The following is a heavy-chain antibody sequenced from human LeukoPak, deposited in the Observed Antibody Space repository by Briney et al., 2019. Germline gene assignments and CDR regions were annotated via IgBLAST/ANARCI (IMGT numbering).Heavy chain of an antibody. D-gene: IGHD3-10*01. CDR1: GGSFSGYY. J-gene: IGHJ4*02. CDR3: GRSRYYYGSGSYYRGSFDY. CDR2: INHSGST. V-gene: IGHV4-34*01. Sequence: SETLSLTCAVYGGSFSGYYWSWIRQPPGKGLEWIGEINHSGSTNYNPSPKSRATISVDTSKNQFSLKLSSVTAADTAVYYCGRSRYYYGSGSYYRGSFDYWGQGTLVTVSS.